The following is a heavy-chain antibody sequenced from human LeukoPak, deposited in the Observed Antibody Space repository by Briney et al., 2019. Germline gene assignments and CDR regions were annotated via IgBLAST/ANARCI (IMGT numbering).Heavy chain of an antibody. CDR3: AREDTAMVNAPDY. J-gene: IGHJ4*02. CDR2: INPNSGGT. CDR1: GYTFTGYY. Sequence: VASVKVSCKASGYTFTGYYMHWVRQAPGQGLEWMGWINPNSGGTNYAQKFQGRVTMTRDTSISTAYMELSRLRSDDTAVYYCAREDTAMVNAPDYWGQGTLVTVSS. D-gene: IGHD5-18*01. V-gene: IGHV1-2*02.